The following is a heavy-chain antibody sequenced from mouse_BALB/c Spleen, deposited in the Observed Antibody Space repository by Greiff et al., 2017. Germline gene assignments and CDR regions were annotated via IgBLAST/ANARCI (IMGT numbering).Heavy chain of an antibody. CDR3: ARGYYGNYEGFAY. V-gene: IGHV5-4*02. CDR1: GFTFSDYY. J-gene: IGHJ3*01. D-gene: IGHD2-1*01. CDR2: ISDGGSYT. Sequence: EVKLVESGGGLVKPGGSLKLSCAAPGFTFSDYYMYWVRQTPEKRLEWVATISDGGSYTYYPDSVKGRFTISRDNAKNNLYLQMSSLKSEDTAMYYCARGYYGNYEGFAYWGQGTLVTVSA.